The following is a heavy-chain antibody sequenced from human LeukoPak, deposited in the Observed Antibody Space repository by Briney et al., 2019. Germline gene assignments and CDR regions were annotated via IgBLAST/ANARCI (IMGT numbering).Heavy chain of an antibody. CDR1: GYTFIGFG. J-gene: IGHJ4*02. CDR2: ISGYTGNT. D-gene: IGHD6-6*01. CDR3: VRDLNSAARSFFDY. V-gene: IGHV1-18*01. Sequence: ASVKVSCKASGYTFIGFGFSWVRQAPGQGPEWMGWISGYTGNTNYAQRFQGRVTVTTGTSTSTAYMELRTLRSDDTAVYYCVRDLNSAARSFFDYWGPGTLVTVSS.